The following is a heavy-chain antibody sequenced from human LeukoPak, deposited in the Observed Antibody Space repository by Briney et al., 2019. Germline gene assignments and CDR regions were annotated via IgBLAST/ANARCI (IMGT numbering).Heavy chain of an antibody. CDR1: GFTFSSYA. Sequence: PGGSLRLPCAASGFTFSSYAMSWVRQAPGKGLEWVSAISGSGGSTYYADSVKGRFTISRDNSKNTLYLQMNSLRAEDTAVYYCAKDGGYCSSTSCYDRAFDIWGQGTMVTVSS. CDR2: ISGSGGST. CDR3: AKDGGYCSSTSCYDRAFDI. J-gene: IGHJ3*02. D-gene: IGHD2-2*01. V-gene: IGHV3-23*01.